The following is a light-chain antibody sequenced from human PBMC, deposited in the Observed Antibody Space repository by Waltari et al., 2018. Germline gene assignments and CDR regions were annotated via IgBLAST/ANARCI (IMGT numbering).Light chain of an antibody. CDR1: SSDIDFDDY. V-gene: IGLV2-14*01. Sequence: QSALTQPASVSGSPGQSITISCTGSSSDIDFDDYVSWYQHLPGKAPKLMIYGVTNRPSGISNRFSGSKSDNTASLTMSGLQADDEADYYCSSFTGTIWVFGGGTKLTVL. J-gene: IGLJ3*02. CDR3: SSFTGTIWV. CDR2: GVT.